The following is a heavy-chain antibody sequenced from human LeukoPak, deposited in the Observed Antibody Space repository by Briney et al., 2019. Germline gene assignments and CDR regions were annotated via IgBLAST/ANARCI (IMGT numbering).Heavy chain of an antibody. CDR2: IKPDGSAQ. CDR1: GFTFR. CDR3: ANGGTYSSGP. D-gene: IGHD3-22*01. J-gene: IGHJ5*02. V-gene: IGHV3-7*01. Sequence: GGSLRLSCAASGFTFRMSWVRQAPGKGLEWVATIKPDGSAQYYVDSVKGRFTISRDNAKNSLFLQINSLRAEDTAVYYCANGGTYSSGPWGQGTLVTVSS.